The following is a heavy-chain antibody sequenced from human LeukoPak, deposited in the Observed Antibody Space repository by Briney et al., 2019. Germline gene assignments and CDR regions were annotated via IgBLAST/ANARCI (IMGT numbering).Heavy chain of an antibody. CDR3: AKDIPISGSYFH. D-gene: IGHD3-10*01. J-gene: IGHJ4*02. CDR1: GSDFSSHN. V-gene: IGHV3-48*01. Sequence: GGSLRLSCAVSGSDFSSHNFHWVRQAPGKGLEWVSFISRNSRTSYYADSVKGRFTISRDNSKNTLYLQMNNLRAEDTAIYYCAKDIPISGSYFHWGQGTLVTVSS. CDR2: ISRNSRTS.